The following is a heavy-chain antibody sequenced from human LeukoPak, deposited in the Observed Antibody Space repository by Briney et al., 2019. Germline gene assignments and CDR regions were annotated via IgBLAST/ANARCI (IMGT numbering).Heavy chain of an antibody. CDR3: ARSGGFRSPRITMVRGVTIRGYFDY. CDR2: INHSGST. D-gene: IGHD3-10*01. CDR1: GGSFSGYY. J-gene: IGHJ4*02. V-gene: IGHV4-34*01. Sequence: SETLSLTCAVYGGSFSGYYWSWIRQPPGKGLEWIGEINHSGSTNYNPSLKSRVTISVDTSKNQFSLKLSSVTAADTAVYYCARSGGFRSPRITMVRGVTIRGYFDYWGQGTLVTVSS.